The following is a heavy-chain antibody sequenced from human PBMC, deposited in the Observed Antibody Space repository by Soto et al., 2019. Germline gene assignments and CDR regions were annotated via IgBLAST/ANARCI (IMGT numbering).Heavy chain of an antibody. J-gene: IGHJ4*02. CDR3: ARGGYYYDSSAYYRPFDY. CDR2: MNPNSGNT. Sequence: ASVKVSCKASGYTFTSYDINWVRQATGQGLEWMGWMNPNSGNTGYAQKFQGRVTMTRSTSISTAYMELSSLRSEDTAVYYCARGGYYYDSSAYYRPFDYWGQGTMLTVSS. V-gene: IGHV1-8*01. CDR1: GYTFTSYD. D-gene: IGHD3-22*01.